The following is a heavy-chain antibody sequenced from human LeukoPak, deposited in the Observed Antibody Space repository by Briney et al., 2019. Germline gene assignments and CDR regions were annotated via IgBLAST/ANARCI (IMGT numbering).Heavy chain of an antibody. CDR1: GFTFSSYS. CDR2: ISSSSSYI. Sequence: GVSLRLSCAASGFTFSSYSMNWVRQAPGKGLEWVSSISSSSSYIYYADSVKARFTISRDNAKNSLYLQMNSLRAEDTAVYYCARDPDGDFYYYYYGMDVWGQGTTVTVSS. D-gene: IGHD4-17*01. V-gene: IGHV3-21*01. CDR3: ARDPDGDFYYYYYGMDV. J-gene: IGHJ6*02.